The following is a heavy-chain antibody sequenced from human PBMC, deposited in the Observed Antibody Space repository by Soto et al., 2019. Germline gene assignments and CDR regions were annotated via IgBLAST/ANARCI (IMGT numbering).Heavy chain of an antibody. CDR1: GGTFSSYT. J-gene: IGHJ5*02. CDR3: ARDPPDYGDYVNWFDP. D-gene: IGHD4-17*01. CDR2: IIPILGIA. V-gene: IGHV1-69*04. Sequence: ASVKVSCKASGGTFSSYTISWVRQAPGQGLEWMGRIIPILGIANYAQKFQGRVTITADKSTSTAYMELSSLRSEDTAVYYCARDPPDYGDYVNWFDPWGQGTLVTVSS.